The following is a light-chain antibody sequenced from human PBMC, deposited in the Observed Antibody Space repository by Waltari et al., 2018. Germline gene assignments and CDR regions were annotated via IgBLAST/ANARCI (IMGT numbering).Light chain of an antibody. V-gene: IGKV3-15*01. J-gene: IGKJ1*01. CDR1: QSIRSN. CDR2: GAS. CDR3: QQYDNWLGT. Sequence: EIVMTQSPATLSVLPGERATLSFRASQSIRSNLAWYQHKPGQAPRLLIYGASTRATGIPARFSGSGSGTEFTLTISSLQSEDFAVYFCQQYDNWLGTFGQGTKVEIK.